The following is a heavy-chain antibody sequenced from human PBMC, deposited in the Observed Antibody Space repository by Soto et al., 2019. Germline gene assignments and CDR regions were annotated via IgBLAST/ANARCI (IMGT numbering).Heavy chain of an antibody. V-gene: IGHV3-30-3*01. CDR2: ISYDGSNK. CDR1: GFTFSSYA. J-gene: IGHJ3*02. CDR3: AREGLNDIVATIYAFDI. D-gene: IGHD5-12*01. Sequence: GGSLRLSCAASGFTFSSYAMHWVRQAPGKGLEWVAVISYDGSNKYYADSVKGRFTISRDNSKNTLYLQMNSLRAEDTAVYYCAREGLNDIVATIYAFDIWGQGTMVTVSS.